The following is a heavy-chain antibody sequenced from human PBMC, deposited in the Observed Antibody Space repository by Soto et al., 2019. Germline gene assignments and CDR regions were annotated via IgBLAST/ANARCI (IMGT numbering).Heavy chain of an antibody. Sequence: PGGSLRLSCAASGFTFSSYAMSWVRQAPGKGLEWVSAISGSGGSTYYADSVKGRFTISRDKSKNTLYLQMNSLRAEDTAVYYCAKESGYDGYYYYGMDVWGQGTTVTVSS. CDR2: ISGSGGST. J-gene: IGHJ6*02. CDR3: AKESGYDGYYYYGMDV. V-gene: IGHV3-23*01. D-gene: IGHD5-12*01. CDR1: GFTFSSYA.